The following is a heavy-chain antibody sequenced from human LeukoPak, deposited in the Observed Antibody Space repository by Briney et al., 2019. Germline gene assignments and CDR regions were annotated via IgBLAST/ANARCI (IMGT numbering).Heavy chain of an antibody. CDR2: ISAYNGNT. D-gene: IGHD2-2*01. V-gene: IGHV1-18*01. Sequence: GASVKVSCKASGYTFTSYGMSWVRQAPGQGFEWMGWISAYNGNTNYAQKLQGRVTMTTDTSTSTAYMELRSLRSDDTAVYYCARDGVVVPAAMPDYWGQGTLVTVSS. CDR1: GYTFTSYG. CDR3: ARDGVVVPAAMPDY. J-gene: IGHJ4*02.